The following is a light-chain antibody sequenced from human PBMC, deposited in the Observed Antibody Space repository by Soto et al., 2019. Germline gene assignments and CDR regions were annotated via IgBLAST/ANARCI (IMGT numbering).Light chain of an antibody. V-gene: IGKV1-5*03. CDR2: LAS. Sequence: DIQMTQSPSTLSASVGDRVTITCRASQPINNWLAWYQQKSGKAPKLLIYLASSLESGVPSRFSGSGSGTEFSFTISGLQPDDFATYYCQQYNSYSSGAFGQGTKVEI. CDR3: QQYNSYSSGA. CDR1: QPINNW. J-gene: IGKJ1*01.